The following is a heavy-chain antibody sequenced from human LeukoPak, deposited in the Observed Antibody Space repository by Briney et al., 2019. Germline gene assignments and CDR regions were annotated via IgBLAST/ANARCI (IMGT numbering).Heavy chain of an antibody. CDR3: ARRRQSFDY. CDR2: IIPILNIA. J-gene: IGHJ4*02. Sequence: SVKVSCKTSGGTFSTYGLTWVRQAPGQVLEWLGRIIPILNIAKYAEKFQGRLTMTADKSTNTVYMELRSLTSEDTAVYYCARRRQSFDYWGQGTLVTVSS. V-gene: IGHV1-69*04. CDR1: GGTFSTYG.